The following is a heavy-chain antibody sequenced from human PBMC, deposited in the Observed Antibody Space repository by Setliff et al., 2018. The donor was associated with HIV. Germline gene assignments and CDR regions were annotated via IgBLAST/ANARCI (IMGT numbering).Heavy chain of an antibody. Sequence: GASVKVSCKASGYPFSGYGISWVRQAPGQGLEWMGWISAYSGDTNYAQKFQGRLTMTTDTSTSTAYMELRSLRSDDTAVYYCARTEGVTTGELDYYYYMDVWGKGTTVTVSS. J-gene: IGHJ6*03. CDR1: GYPFSGYG. V-gene: IGHV1-18*01. D-gene: IGHD1-26*01. CDR2: ISAYSGDT. CDR3: ARTEGVTTGELDYYYYMDV.